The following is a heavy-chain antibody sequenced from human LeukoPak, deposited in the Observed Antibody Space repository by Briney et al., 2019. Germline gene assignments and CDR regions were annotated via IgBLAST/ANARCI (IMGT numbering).Heavy chain of an antibody. V-gene: IGHV1-18*01. CDR3: ARELRPNIVATISDY. D-gene: IGHD5-12*01. CDR1: GYTFTIYG. CDR2: ISAYNGNT. J-gene: IGHJ4*02. Sequence: ASVKVSCKASGYTFTIYGISWLRQAPGQGLEWMGWISAYNGNTNFAQKLQGRVTMTTDTSTSTAYMWLRSLRSDDTAVYYCARELRPNIVATISDYWGQGTLVTVSS.